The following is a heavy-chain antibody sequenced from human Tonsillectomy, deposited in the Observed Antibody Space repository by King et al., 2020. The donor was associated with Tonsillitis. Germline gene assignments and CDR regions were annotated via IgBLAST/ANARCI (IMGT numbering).Heavy chain of an antibody. Sequence: VQLVESGGGLVQPGGSLRLSCAASGFTFSSYNMNWVRQAPGKGLEWVSFISSSSRTIYYADSVKGRFTISRDNAKNSLYLQMNSLRAEETAVYYCARDRRASFGVALPFDPWGQGTLVTVSS. CDR2: ISSSSRTI. J-gene: IGHJ5*02. V-gene: IGHV3-48*01. CDR1: GFTFSSYN. CDR3: ARDRRASFGVALPFDP. D-gene: IGHD3-3*01.